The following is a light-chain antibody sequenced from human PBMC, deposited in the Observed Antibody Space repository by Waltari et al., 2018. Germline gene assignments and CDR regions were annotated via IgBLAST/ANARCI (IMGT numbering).Light chain of an antibody. CDR2: DAS. J-gene: IGKJ5*01. V-gene: IGKV1-33*01. CDR1: QGIVYF. Sequence: DIQMTQSPSSLSVSVGDRVNITCQASQGIVYFLNWYQHKPGKAPKLLIYDASNLETGVPSRFSGSGSGIDFTFTITSLQPEDIATYYCQQYHNFPLTFGQGTRLEIK. CDR3: QQYHNFPLT.